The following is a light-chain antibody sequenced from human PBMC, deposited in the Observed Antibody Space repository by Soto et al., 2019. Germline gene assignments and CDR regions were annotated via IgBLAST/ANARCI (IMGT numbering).Light chain of an antibody. CDR3: QLYGSSPLT. V-gene: IGKV3-20*01. J-gene: IGKJ4*01. CDR2: GAS. CDR1: QSVSSSY. Sequence: EIVLTQSPGTLSLPPGERATLSCRVSQSVSSSYLAWYQQKPGQAPRLLIYGASSRATGIPDRFSGSGSGTDFTLTISRLEPEDFAVYYCQLYGSSPLTFGGGTKVEMK.